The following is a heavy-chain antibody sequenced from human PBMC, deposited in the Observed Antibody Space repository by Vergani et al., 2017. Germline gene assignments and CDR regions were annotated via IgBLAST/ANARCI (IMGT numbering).Heavy chain of an antibody. CDR3: ATVGDYYDSSGYYYGGY. Sequence: QVQLVQSGAEVKKPGSSVKVSCKASGGTFSSYAISWVRQAPGQGLEWMGGIIPIFGTANYAQKFQGRVTITADESTSTAYMELSSLRSEDTAVYYCATVGDYYDSSGYYYGGYWGQGTLVTVSS. D-gene: IGHD3-22*01. CDR1: GGTFSSYA. V-gene: IGHV1-69*01. CDR2: IIPIFGTA. J-gene: IGHJ4*02.